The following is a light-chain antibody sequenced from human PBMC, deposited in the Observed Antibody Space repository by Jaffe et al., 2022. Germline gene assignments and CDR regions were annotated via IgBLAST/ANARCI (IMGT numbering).Light chain of an antibody. J-gene: IGLJ3*02. CDR2: YNS. CDR1: NIGTKS. Sequence: SYVLTQPPSVSVAPGETARITCGGNNIGTKSVHWYQQKPGQAPVLVIYYNSGRPSGIPERFSGSNSGNTATLTITRVEAGDEADYYCQVWDTSSGHSWVFGGGTKLTVL. V-gene: IGLV3-21*04. CDR3: QVWDTSSGHSWV.